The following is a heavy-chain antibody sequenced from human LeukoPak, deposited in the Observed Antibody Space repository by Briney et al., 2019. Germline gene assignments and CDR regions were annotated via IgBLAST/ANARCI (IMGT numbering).Heavy chain of an antibody. CDR2: IKQDGSEK. J-gene: IGHJ6*03. Sequence: TGGSLRLSCAASGFTFSSYWMSWARQAPGKGLEWVANIKQDGSEKYYVDSVKGRFTISRDNAENSLYLQMNSLRAEDTAVYYCARDRVTAGDYYYYYMDVWGKGTTVTVSS. V-gene: IGHV3-7*01. D-gene: IGHD6-19*01. CDR1: GFTFSSYW. CDR3: ARDRVTAGDYYYYYMDV.